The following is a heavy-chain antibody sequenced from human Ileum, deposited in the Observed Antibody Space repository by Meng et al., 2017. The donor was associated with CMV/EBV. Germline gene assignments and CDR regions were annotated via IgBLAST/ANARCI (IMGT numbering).Heavy chain of an antibody. CDR1: EYTFTSYA. CDR3: ARGLRDSSGKEYFQH. V-gene: IGHV1-8*01. J-gene: IGHJ1*01. Sequence: EYTFTSYAINWVRQATGQGLEWMGWMNPNSGNTGYAQKFQGRVTMTRNTSISTAYMELSSLRSEDTAVYYCARGLRDSSGKEYFQHWGQGTLVTVSS. CDR2: MNPNSGNT. D-gene: IGHD3-22*01.